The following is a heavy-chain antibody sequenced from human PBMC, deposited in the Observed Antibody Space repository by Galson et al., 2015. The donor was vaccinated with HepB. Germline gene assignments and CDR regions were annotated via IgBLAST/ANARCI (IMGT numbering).Heavy chain of an antibody. CDR3: ARLGIAVAGTRYYYYMDV. D-gene: IGHD6-19*01. CDR2: INPSGGST. J-gene: IGHJ6*03. CDR1: GYTFTSYY. V-gene: IGHV1-46*03. Sequence: SVKVSCKASGYTFTSYYMHWVRQAPGQGLEWMGIINPSGGSTSYAQRFQGRVTMTRDTSTSTVYMELSSLRSEDTAVYYCARLGIAVAGTRYYYYMDVWGKGTTVTVSS.